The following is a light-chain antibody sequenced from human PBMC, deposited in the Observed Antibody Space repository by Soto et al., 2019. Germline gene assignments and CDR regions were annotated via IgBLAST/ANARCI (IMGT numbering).Light chain of an antibody. V-gene: IGKV3-20*01. J-gene: IGKJ5*01. CDR3: QHYTSSPPIT. Sequence: EIVLTPSPVTLSLIIGERATLSSRACQSVSSSYIAWYQQRLGQAPRLLIYGAFSRATGIPDRFSGSVSGTDFTLTICRLEPVDFAVYYCQHYTSSPPITFGQGTRLEI. CDR1: QSVSSSY. CDR2: GAF.